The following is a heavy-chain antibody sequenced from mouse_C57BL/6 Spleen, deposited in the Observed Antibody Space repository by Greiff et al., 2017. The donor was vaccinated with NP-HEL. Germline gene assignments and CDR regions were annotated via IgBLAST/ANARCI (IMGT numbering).Heavy chain of an antibody. Sequence: EVKLMESGGGLVKPGGSLKLSCAASGFTFSSYAMSWVRQTPEKRLEWVATISDGGSYTYYTDNVKGRFTISRDNAKNNLYLQMSHLKSEDTAMYYCASGNFYFDYWGQGTTLPVSS. CDR1: GFTFSSYA. CDR3: ASGNFYFDY. J-gene: IGHJ2*01. CDR2: ISDGGSYT. D-gene: IGHD2-1*01. V-gene: IGHV5-4*03.